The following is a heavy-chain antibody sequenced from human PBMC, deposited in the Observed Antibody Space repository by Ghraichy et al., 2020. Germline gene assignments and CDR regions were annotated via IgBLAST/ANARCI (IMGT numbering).Heavy chain of an antibody. J-gene: IGHJ6*02. D-gene: IGHD6-6*01. V-gene: IGHV3-33*01. CDR2: IWYDGSKQ. CDR3: ARDRGAAEQLVPYYYGMDV. Sequence: LSLTCAASRFSFSAYGMHWVRQAPGKGLEWVAVIWYDGSKQYYADSVKGRFTISRDDSKNTLYLQMNSLRVEDTAVYFFARDRGAAEQLVPYYYGMDVWGQGTTVTVSS. CDR1: RFSFSAYG.